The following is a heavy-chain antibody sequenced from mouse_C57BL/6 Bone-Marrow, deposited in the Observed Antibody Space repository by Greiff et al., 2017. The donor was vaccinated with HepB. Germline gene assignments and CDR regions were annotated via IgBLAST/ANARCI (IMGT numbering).Heavy chain of an antibody. V-gene: IGHV7-1*01. Sequence: EVNVVESGGGLVQSGRSLRLSCATSGFTFSDFYMEWVRQAPGKGLEWIAASRNKANDYTTEYSASVKGRFIVSRDTSQSILYLQMNALRAEDTAIYYCARDNYGLDYWGQGTTLTVSS. J-gene: IGHJ2*01. CDR2: SRNKANDYTT. CDR3: ARDNYGLDY. D-gene: IGHD1-1*01. CDR1: GFTFSDFY.